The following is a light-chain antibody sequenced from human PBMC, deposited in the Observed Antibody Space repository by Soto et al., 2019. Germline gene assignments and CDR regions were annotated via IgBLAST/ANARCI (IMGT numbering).Light chain of an antibody. CDR2: DTS. J-gene: IGLJ1*01. CDR3: LLSYSGASYV. CDR1: TGAVTGGHY. Sequence: QAVVTQEPSLTVSPGGTVTLTCGSSTGAVTGGHYPYWFQQKPGQAPRTLIYDTSSKHSWTPARFSGSLLGGKAALTLSGAQSEDEAEYYCLLSYSGASYVFGAGTKVTVL. V-gene: IGLV7-46*01.